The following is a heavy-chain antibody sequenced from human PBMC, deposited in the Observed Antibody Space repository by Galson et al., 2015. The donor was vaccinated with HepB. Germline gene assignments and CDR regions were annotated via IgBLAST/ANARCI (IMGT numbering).Heavy chain of an antibody. CDR3: ARASYDFRSGYIDY. J-gene: IGHJ4*02. CDR1: GGSISSSNW. V-gene: IGHV4-4*02. Sequence: SETLSLTCAVSGGSISSSNWWSWVRQPPGKGLEWIGEIYHSGSTNYNPSLKSRVTISVDKSKNQFSLKLSSVTAADTAVYYCARASYDFRSGYIDYWGQGTLVTVSS. D-gene: IGHD3-3*01. CDR2: IYHSGST.